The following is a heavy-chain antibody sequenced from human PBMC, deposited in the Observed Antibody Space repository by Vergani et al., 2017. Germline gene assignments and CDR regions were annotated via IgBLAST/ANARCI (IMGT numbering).Heavy chain of an antibody. D-gene: IGHD1-26*01. Sequence: QEQLQESGPRLLKPSQTLSLTCSVSGFAINGYDPWWTWLRPSPGKGLEWIGRISSTGTSSSYNPSLGDRPAISLDTSTNQFFLTLTSVAAADPAIYSCARGQWVIEAWGQGTPVTVSS. J-gene: IGHJ4*02. CDR1: GFAINGYDPW. CDR2: ISSTGTSS. V-gene: IGHV4-30-4*08. CDR3: ARGQWVIEA.